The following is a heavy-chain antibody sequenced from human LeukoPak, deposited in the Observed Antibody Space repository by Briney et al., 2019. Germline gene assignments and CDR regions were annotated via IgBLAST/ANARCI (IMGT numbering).Heavy chain of an antibody. V-gene: IGHV3-7*04. CDR2: IRPDGTDK. CDR1: EFAFHSYW. J-gene: IGHJ4*02. CDR3: ARGTLGGYYFDS. Sequence: GGSLRLSCSASEFAFHSYWMTWVRQAPGKGLEWVANIRPDGTDKYYLDSVKGRFTISRDNAKNSLFLQMNSLRADVTAVYYCARGTLGGYYFDSWGQGTLVTVSS. D-gene: IGHD3-10*01.